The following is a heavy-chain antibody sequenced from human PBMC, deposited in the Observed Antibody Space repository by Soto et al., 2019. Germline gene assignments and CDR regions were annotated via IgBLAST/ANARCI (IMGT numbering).Heavy chain of an antibody. CDR3: AKDKTGGYSSGWFHCSCTMDV. Sequence: EVQLLESGGGLVQPGGSLPLSCAASDFTFSTYAMPWVRLVPGKGLEWVSGSSGSGGATYYTDSVKGRFTISRDNARNALYLKMNSLRAEDTGIYYCAKDKTGGYSSGWFHCSCTMDVWGQGTTITVPS. D-gene: IGHD6-19*01. J-gene: IGHJ6*02. CDR1: DFTFSTYA. V-gene: IGHV3-23*01. CDR2: SSGSGGAT.